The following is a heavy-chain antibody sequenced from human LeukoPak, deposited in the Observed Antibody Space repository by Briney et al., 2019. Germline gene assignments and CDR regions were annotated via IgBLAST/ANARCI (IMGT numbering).Heavy chain of an antibody. J-gene: IGHJ4*02. Sequence: ASVKVSCTASGYTFTSYAMNWVRQAPGQGLEWMGWINTNTGNPTYAQGFTGRFVFSLDTSVSTAYLQISSLKAEDTAVYYCARVRSSSWYPVFYFDYWGQGTLVTVSS. V-gene: IGHV7-4-1*02. CDR1: GYTFTSYA. CDR3: ARVRSSSWYPVFYFDY. D-gene: IGHD6-13*01. CDR2: INTNTGNP.